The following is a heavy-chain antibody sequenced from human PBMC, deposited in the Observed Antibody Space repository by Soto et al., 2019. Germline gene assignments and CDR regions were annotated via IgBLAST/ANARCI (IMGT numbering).Heavy chain of an antibody. CDR1: GFTFTSSA. Sequence: TGGSLRLSCAASGFTFTSSAMSWVRQAPGKGLEWVSTINSGSNTYYADSVKGRFTISRDNSKNTLYLEMNSLRAEDTAVYYCASRGVYYFDHWGQGSLVTVS. CDR2: INSGSNT. J-gene: IGHJ4*02. V-gene: IGHV3-23*01. D-gene: IGHD2-8*02. CDR3: ASRGVYYFDH.